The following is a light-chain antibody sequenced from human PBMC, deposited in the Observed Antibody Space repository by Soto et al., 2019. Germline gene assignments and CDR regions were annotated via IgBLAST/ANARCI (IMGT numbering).Light chain of an antibody. J-gene: IGKJ4*01. Sequence: AIHLTQSPSSLSASVGDRVAITCRASQVISTAVAWFQEKPGKAPKLLIYDASILESGVRSRFSGSGSGTDFTLTINSLQPEDSATYYCQQLNAYPPALSFGGGTKVEIK. CDR1: QVISTA. V-gene: IGKV1-13*02. CDR2: DAS. CDR3: QQLNAYPPALS.